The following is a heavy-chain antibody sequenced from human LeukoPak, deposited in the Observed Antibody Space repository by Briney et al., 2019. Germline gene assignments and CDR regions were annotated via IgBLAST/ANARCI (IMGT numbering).Heavy chain of an antibody. D-gene: IGHD3-10*01. CDR3: AKHGSGSYYLGDYFDY. J-gene: IGHJ4*02. V-gene: IGHV3-23*01. CDR1: GFTFSSYA. Sequence: GGSLRLSCAASGFTFSSYAMSWVRQAPGKGLEWVSTFSGSGGSTYYADSVKGRFTISRDNSKNTLYLQMNSLRAEDTAVYYCAKHGSGSYYLGDYFDYWGQGTLVTVSS. CDR2: FSGSGGST.